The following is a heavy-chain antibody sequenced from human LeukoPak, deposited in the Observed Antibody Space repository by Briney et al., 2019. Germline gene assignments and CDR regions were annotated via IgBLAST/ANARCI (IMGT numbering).Heavy chain of an antibody. CDR1: GFTFSSYA. Sequence: PGGSLRLSCAASGFTFSSYAMSWVRQAPGKGLEWVSAISGSGGSTYYADSVKGRFTISRDNSKNSLYLQMNNLRAEDTAVYFCARWDIRGTAHQLDYWGQGTLVTVSS. D-gene: IGHD2-21*02. CDR2: ISGSGGST. CDR3: ARWDIRGTAHQLDY. V-gene: IGHV3-23*01. J-gene: IGHJ4*02.